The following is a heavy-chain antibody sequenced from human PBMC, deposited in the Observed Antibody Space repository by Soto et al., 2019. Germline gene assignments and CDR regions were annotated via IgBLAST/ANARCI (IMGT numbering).Heavy chain of an antibody. V-gene: IGHV1-2*02. CDR3: ARGSGSGIAVAYYYYGMDV. CDR2: INPNSGGT. Sequence: ASVKVSCTASGYTFTGYYMHWVRQAPGQGLEWMGWINPNSGGTNYAQKFQGRVTMTRDTSISTAYMELSRLRSDDTAVYYCARGSGSGIAVAYYYYGMDVWGQGTTVTVSS. CDR1: GYTFTGYY. J-gene: IGHJ6*02. D-gene: IGHD3-10*01.